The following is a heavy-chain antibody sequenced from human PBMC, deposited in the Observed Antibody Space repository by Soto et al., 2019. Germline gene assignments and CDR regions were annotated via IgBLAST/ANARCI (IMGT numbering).Heavy chain of an antibody. Sequence: PSETLSLTCTVSGGSVSGYYWSWIRQPPGKGLEWIGYLSYRGSTNYNPSLKSRVTISVDTSKNQFSLNLSSVTAADTAVYYCARHAEVGSIFVEQRAFDIWGQGTMVTVSS. CDR1: GGSVSGYY. CDR3: ARHAEVGSIFVEQRAFDI. V-gene: IGHV4-59*08. CDR2: LSYRGST. D-gene: IGHD3-3*01. J-gene: IGHJ3*02.